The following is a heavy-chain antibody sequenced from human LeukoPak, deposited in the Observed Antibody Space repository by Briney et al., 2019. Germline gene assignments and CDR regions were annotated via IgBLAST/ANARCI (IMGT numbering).Heavy chain of an antibody. CDR2: IIPIFGTA. J-gene: IGHJ4*02. Sequence: SVKVSCKASGGTFSSYTISWVRQAPGQGLEWMGGIIPIFGTANYAQKFQGRVTITADESTSTAYMELSSLRSEDTAVYYCARGQSGYGATYYFDYWGQGTLVTVSS. V-gene: IGHV1-69*13. CDR3: ARGQSGYGATYYFDY. D-gene: IGHD5-12*01. CDR1: GGTFSSYT.